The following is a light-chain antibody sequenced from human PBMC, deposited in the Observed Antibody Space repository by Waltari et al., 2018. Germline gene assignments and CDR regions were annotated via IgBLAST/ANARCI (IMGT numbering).Light chain of an antibody. CDR3: SSNTSSSTWV. V-gene: IGLV2-14*01. CDR2: DVS. CDR1: SSDVGGYNY. Sequence: QPASVSGSPGQSITISCTGTSSDVGGYNYVSWYQQHPGKAPKLMIYDVSKRPSGVSNRFSGSKSGNTASLTISGLQAEDEADYYCSSNTSSSTWVFGGGTKLTVL. J-gene: IGLJ3*02.